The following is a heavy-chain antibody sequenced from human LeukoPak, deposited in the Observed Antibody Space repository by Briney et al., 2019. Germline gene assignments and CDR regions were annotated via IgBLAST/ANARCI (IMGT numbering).Heavy chain of an antibody. V-gene: IGHV3-15*01. CDR1: GFTFRDAL. CDR3: TTDIGAVLY. Sequence: GGSLRLSCAASGFTFRDALTAGVRQAPGKGLEWVGRIKSKTDGGTTDYAAPVKGRFTISRDDSENTLYLQMSSLKTEDTAVYYCTTDIGAVLYSGQGTLVTVSS. J-gene: IGHJ4*02. CDR2: IKSKTDGGTT. D-gene: IGHD1-26*01.